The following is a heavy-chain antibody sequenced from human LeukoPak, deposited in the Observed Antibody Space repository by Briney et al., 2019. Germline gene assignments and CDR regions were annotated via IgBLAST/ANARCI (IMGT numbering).Heavy chain of an antibody. CDR3: ARDQAVGSTRDS. J-gene: IGHJ4*02. CDR2: INGDGSSR. CDR1: GFTFSSYW. D-gene: IGHD1-26*01. V-gene: IGHV3-74*01. Sequence: GGSLRLSCAASGFTFSSYWMHWVRQPQGKGLVWVSRINGDGSSRIYADSVEGRFTISRDNAKNTVYLQMTSLRAEDTAVYYCARDQAVGSTRDSWGQGTLVTVSS.